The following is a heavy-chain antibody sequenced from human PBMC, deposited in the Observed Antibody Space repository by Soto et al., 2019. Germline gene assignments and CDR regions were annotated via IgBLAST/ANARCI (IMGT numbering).Heavy chain of an antibody. CDR2: IIPMLAIT. J-gene: IGHJ3*01. CDR1: GGTFNVYT. V-gene: IGHV1-69*02. CDR3: ALCNWSGETLDV. D-gene: IGHD1-1*01. Sequence: QVQLVQSGAEVKKPGSSVKVSCKASGGTFNVYTILWVRQAPGQGLEWMGRIIPMLAITNYAQTFQGRVTLAPDTSTTEAYMEMISLTSDGPAVYYSALCNWSGETLDVWGQGTLVTVSS.